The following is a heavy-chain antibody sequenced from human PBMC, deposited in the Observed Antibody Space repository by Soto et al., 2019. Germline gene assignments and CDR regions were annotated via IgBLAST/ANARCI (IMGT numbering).Heavy chain of an antibody. CDR2: ISYDGSNK. CDR1: GFHFSSYA. CDR3: ARDGIAAAGPYYGMDV. D-gene: IGHD6-13*01. V-gene: IGHV3-30-3*01. Sequence: GGSLSLSCAASGFHFSSYAMHWVRQAPGKGLEWAAVISYDGSNKYYADSVKGRFTISRDNSKNTLYLQMNSLRAEDTAVYYCARDGIAAAGPYYGMDVWGQGTTVTVS. J-gene: IGHJ6*02.